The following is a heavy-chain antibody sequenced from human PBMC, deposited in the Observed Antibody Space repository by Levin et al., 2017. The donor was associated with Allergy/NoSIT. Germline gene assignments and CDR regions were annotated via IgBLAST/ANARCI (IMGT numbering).Heavy chain of an antibody. V-gene: IGHV3-33*01. J-gene: IGHJ3*02. CDR1: GFIFSSYG. CDR3: ARDGLRITMVRGIIMPFDI. CDR2: MLYDGSNK. Sequence: LSLTCAASGFIFSSYGMHWVRQAPGKGLEWVAVMLYDGSNKYYANSVKGRFTVSRDNSRNTLYLQMSSLRAEDTAVYYCARDGLRITMVRGIIMPFDIWGQGTLVTVSS. D-gene: IGHD3-10*01.